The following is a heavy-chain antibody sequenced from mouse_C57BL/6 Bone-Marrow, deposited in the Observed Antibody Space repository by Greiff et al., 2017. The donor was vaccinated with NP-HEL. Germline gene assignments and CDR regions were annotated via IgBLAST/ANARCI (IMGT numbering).Heavy chain of an antibody. CDR2: INSDGGST. CDR1: EYEFPSHD. V-gene: IGHV5-2*01. D-gene: IGHD1-1*01. J-gene: IGHJ4*01. CDR3: ARPPYYYGPYYYAMDY. Sequence: EVMLVESGGGLVQPGESLKLSCESNEYEFPSHDMSWVRKTPEKRLELVAAINSDGGSTYYPDTMERRFIISRDNTKKTLYLQMSSLRSEDTALYYCARPPYYYGPYYYAMDYWGRGTSVTVSS.